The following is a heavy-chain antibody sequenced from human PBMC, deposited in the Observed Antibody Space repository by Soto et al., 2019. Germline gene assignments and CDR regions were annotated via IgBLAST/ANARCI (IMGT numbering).Heavy chain of an antibody. CDR1: GGSISSGGYY. CDR2: IYYSGST. CDR3: ARDLASFWSGIDYGMDV. Sequence: SETLSLTCTVSGGSISSGGYYWSWIRQHPGKGLEWIGYIYYSGSTYYNPSLKSRVTISVDTSKNQFSLKLSSVTAADTAVYYCARDLASFWSGIDYGMDVRGQGTTVTVSS. J-gene: IGHJ6*02. V-gene: IGHV4-31*03. D-gene: IGHD3-3*01.